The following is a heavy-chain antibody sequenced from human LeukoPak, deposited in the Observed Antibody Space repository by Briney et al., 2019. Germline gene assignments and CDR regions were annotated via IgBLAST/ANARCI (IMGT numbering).Heavy chain of an antibody. CDR1: GFTFSSYA. J-gene: IGHJ6*02. D-gene: IGHD3-16*01. V-gene: IGHV3-23*01. CDR2: ISGSGGST. Sequence: PGGSLRLSCAASGFTFSSYAMSWVRQAPGKGLEWVSAISGSGGSTYYADSVKGRFTISRDNSKNTLYLQMNSLRAEDTAVYYCAKGGGRDRYYYFYYGMDVWGQGTTVTVSS. CDR3: AKGGGRDRYYYFYYGMDV.